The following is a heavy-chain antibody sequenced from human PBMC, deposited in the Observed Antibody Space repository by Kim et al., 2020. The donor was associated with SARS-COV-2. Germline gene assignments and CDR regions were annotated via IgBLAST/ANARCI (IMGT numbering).Heavy chain of an antibody. Sequence: GGSLRLSCAASGFTFSSYSMNWVRQAPGKGLEWVSSISSRRSYIYYADSVKGRFTISRDNAKNSLYLQMNSLRAEDTAVYYCAREGDYYDSSGYYYYWGQGTLVTVSS. V-gene: IGHV3-21*01. CDR2: ISSRRSYI. CDR3: AREGDYYDSSGYYYY. D-gene: IGHD3-22*01. CDR1: GFTFSSYS. J-gene: IGHJ4*02.